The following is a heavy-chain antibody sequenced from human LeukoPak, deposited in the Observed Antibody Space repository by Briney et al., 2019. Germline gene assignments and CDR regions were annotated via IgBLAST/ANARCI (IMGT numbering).Heavy chain of an antibody. CDR1: GGSISSGDYY. D-gene: IGHD2-15*01. Sequence: SETLSLTCTVSGGSISSGDYYWSWIRQPPGKGLEWIGYIYDSGSTYYNPSLKSRITISVDTSENRFSLKLSSVTATDTAVYYCARDCSGGSCYGAFDIWGQGTMVTVSS. J-gene: IGHJ3*02. CDR2: IYDSGST. CDR3: ARDCSGGSCYGAFDI. V-gene: IGHV4-30-4*01.